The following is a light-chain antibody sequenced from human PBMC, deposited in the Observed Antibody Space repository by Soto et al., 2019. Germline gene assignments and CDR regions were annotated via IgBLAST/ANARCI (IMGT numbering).Light chain of an antibody. CDR1: QSVLFNSNNKNY. J-gene: IGKJ1*01. Sequence: DIVVTQSPDALAVSLGARATIHCKSSQSVLFNSNNKNYLAWYQHSPGQPPKLLIYWASTRRSGVPERFSGSGSSTYFNLTISSLQPEDVAVYYCHQYYTPPLAFSQETKVEIK. CDR2: WAS. V-gene: IGKV4-1*01. CDR3: HQYYTPPLA.